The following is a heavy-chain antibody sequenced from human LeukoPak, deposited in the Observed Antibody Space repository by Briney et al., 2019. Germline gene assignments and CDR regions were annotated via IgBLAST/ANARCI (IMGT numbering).Heavy chain of an antibody. V-gene: IGHV1-69*02. Sequence: SVKVSCKASGGTFSSYTISWVRQAPGQGLEWMGRIIPILGIANYAQKFQGRVTITADKSTSTAYMELSSLRSEDTAVYYCARGNGDYRLGSVSADYWGQGTLVTVSS. D-gene: IGHD4-17*01. CDR1: GGTFSSYT. J-gene: IGHJ4*02. CDR2: IIPILGIA. CDR3: ARGNGDYRLGSVSADY.